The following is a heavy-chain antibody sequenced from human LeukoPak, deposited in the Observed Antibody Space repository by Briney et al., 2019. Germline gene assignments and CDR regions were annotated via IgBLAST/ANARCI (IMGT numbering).Heavy chain of an antibody. Sequence: GGSLRLSCAASGFTFSSYSMNWVRQAPGKGLEWVSSISSSSSCIYYADSVKGRFTISRDNAKNSLYLQMNSLRAEDTAVYYCARGSCGGDCPLGVDVFDIWGQGTMVTVSS. D-gene: IGHD2-21*02. V-gene: IGHV3-21*01. CDR3: ARGSCGGDCPLGVDVFDI. CDR2: ISSSSSCI. CDR1: GFTFSSYS. J-gene: IGHJ3*02.